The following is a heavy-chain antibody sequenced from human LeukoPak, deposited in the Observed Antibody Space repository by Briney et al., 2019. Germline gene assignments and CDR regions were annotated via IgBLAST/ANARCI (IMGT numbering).Heavy chain of an antibody. J-gene: IGHJ4*02. CDR2: ISSSSSYI. Sequence: PGGSLRLSCAASGFTFSSYSMNWVRQAPGKGLEWVSSISSSSSYIYYADSVKGRFTISIDNAKNSLYPPMNSLRAEDTAVYYCARCSGGSCYSRSDYWGQGTLVTVSS. V-gene: IGHV3-21*01. CDR1: GFTFSSYS. D-gene: IGHD2-15*01. CDR3: ARCSGGSCYSRSDY.